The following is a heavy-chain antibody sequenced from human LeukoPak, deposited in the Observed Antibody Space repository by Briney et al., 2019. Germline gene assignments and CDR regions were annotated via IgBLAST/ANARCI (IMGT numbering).Heavy chain of an antibody. Sequence: ASVKVSCKASGYTFTSYGISWVRQAPGQGLEWMGWISAHNGNTNYAQKLQGRVTMTTDTSTSTAYMELRSLRSEDTAVYYCARTPYGGNWGSYWGQGTLVTVSS. J-gene: IGHJ4*02. V-gene: IGHV1-18*01. CDR2: ISAHNGNT. CDR1: GYTFTSYG. D-gene: IGHD4-23*01. CDR3: ARTPYGGNWGSY.